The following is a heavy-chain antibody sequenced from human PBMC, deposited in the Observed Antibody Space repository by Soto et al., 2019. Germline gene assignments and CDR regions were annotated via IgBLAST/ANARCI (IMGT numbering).Heavy chain of an antibody. V-gene: IGHV5-51*01. J-gene: IGHJ6*03. CDR1: GYSFTSYW. D-gene: IGHD5-12*01. CDR3: ARPRREATANYYYYMDV. Sequence: SLKISCKGSGYSFTSYWIGWVRQMPGKGLEWMGIIYPGDSDTRYSPSFQGQVTISADKSISTAYLQWSSLKASDTAMYYCARPRREATANYYYYMDVWGKGTTVTVSS. CDR2: IYPGDSDT.